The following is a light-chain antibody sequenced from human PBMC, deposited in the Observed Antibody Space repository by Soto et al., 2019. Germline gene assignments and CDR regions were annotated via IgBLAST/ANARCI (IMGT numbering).Light chain of an antibody. Sequence: QSALTQPASVSGSPGQSITISCTGTSSDVGSYNLVSWYQQHPGKAPKVMIYEGSKRPSGVSNRFSGSKSGNTASLTISGLQGEEEAGYFCWSFGGCNPFAVVFGGGTKLTVL. V-gene: IGLV2-23*01. J-gene: IGLJ2*01. CDR2: EGS. CDR3: WSFGGCNPFAVV. CDR1: SSDVGSYNL.